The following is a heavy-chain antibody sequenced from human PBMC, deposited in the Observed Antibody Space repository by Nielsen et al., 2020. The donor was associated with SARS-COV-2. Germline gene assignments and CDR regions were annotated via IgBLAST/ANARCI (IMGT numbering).Heavy chain of an antibody. D-gene: IGHD3-22*01. V-gene: IGHV1-69*06. J-gene: IGHJ4*02. CDR2: IIPIFGTA. CDR3: ARDSSGTYRRVDY. Sequence: SVKVSCKASGGTFSSYAISWVRQAPGQGLEWMGGIIPIFGTANYAQKFQGRVTITADKSTSTAYMELSSLRSDDTAVYYCARDSSGTYRRVDYWGQGTLVTVSS. CDR1: GGTFSSYA.